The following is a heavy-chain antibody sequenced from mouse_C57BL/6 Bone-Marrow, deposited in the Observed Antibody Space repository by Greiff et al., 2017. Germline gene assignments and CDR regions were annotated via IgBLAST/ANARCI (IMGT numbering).Heavy chain of an antibody. CDR3: AKPYYSNYWYFDV. Sequence: QVQLQQPGAELVKPGASVTMSCKASGYTFTSYWITWVKQRPGQGLEWIGDIYPGSGSTNYNEKYKSKATLTVDTSSSTAYMQLSSLTSEDSAVYYCAKPYYSNYWYFDVWGTGTTVTVSS. J-gene: IGHJ1*03. D-gene: IGHD2-5*01. CDR2: IYPGSGST. CDR1: GYTFTSYW. V-gene: IGHV1-55*01.